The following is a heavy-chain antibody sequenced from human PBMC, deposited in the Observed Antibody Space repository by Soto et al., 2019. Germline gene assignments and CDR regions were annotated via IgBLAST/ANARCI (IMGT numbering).Heavy chain of an antibody. D-gene: IGHD3-3*01. V-gene: IGHV4-59*01. CDR2: IYYSGST. J-gene: IGHJ5*02. Sequence: SETLSLTCTVSGGSISSYYWSWIRQPPGKGLEWIGYIYYSGSTNYNPSLKSRVTISVDTSKNQFSLKLSSVTAADTAVYYCARGPRSRLRFLEWFWFDPWGQGTPVTVSS. CDR1: GGSISSYY. CDR3: ARGPRSRLRFLEWFWFDP.